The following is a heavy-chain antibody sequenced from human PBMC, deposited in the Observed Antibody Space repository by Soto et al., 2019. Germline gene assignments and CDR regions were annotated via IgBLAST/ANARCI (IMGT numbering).Heavy chain of an antibody. D-gene: IGHD3-22*01. CDR3: ARDYYDSSGYYCFGY. Sequence: ASVKVSCKASGYTFTSDAMHWVRQAPGQRLEWMGWVNAGNGNTKYSQKFQGRVTITRDTSASTAYMELSSLRSEDTAVYYCARDYYDSSGYYCFGYWGQGTLVTVSS. J-gene: IGHJ4*02. V-gene: IGHV1-3*01. CDR2: VNAGNGNT. CDR1: GYTFTSDA.